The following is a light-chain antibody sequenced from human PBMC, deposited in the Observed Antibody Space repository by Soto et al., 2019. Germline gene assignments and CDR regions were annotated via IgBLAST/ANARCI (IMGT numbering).Light chain of an antibody. CDR2: WAS. J-gene: IGKJ2*01. CDR1: QSVLYSSNNKNY. Sequence: DIVMTQSPDYLAVSLGVRATINCKSSQSVLYSSNNKNYLAWYQQKPGQPPKLLIYWASTRESGVPDRFSGSGSGTDFTLTISSLQAEDVALYYCQQYYSTPYTLGQGTKLEIK. V-gene: IGKV4-1*01. CDR3: QQYYSTPYT.